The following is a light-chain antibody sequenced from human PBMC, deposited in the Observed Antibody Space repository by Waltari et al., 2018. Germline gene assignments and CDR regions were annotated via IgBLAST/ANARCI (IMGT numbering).Light chain of an antibody. Sequence: EIVMTQSPATLSVSPGERAPLSCRASQSVSSNVAWYQQKPGQAPRLLIFDASTRATGIPARFSGSGSGTDFTLTISSLQSEDFAVYYCQQYNNWTFGQGTKVEIK. J-gene: IGKJ1*01. CDR2: DAS. CDR1: QSVSSN. V-gene: IGKV3-15*01. CDR3: QQYNNWT.